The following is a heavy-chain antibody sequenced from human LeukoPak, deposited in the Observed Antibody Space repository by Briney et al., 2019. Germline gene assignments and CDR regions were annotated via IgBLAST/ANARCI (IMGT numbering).Heavy chain of an antibody. CDR2: IIPIFERT. V-gene: IGHV1-69*13. Sequence: SVKVSCKASGGTFSNYALSWVRQAPGQGLEWMGGIIPIFERTNYAQKFQGRVTITADESASTAYMELSSLRSEDTAVYYCARRGYCSSTPCLYYYYARDVWAKGPTVPVSS. D-gene: IGHD2-2*01. J-gene: IGHJ6*04. CDR1: GGTFSNYA. CDR3: ARRGYCSSTPCLYYYYARDV.